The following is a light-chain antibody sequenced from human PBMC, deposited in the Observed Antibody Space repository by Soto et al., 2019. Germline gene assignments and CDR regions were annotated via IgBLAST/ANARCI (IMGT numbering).Light chain of an antibody. V-gene: IGKV3D-15*01. CDR1: QSVRIN. J-gene: IGKJ4*01. Sequence: EIVMTQSPDTLSVSPGERATLSCRASQSVRINLAWYQQKPGQAPRLLIYGASTRATGIPARFSGSGSGTEFTLTITSLQSEAFAIYYCQHYNNWVTFCGGTKVEIK. CDR2: GAS. CDR3: QHYNNWVT.